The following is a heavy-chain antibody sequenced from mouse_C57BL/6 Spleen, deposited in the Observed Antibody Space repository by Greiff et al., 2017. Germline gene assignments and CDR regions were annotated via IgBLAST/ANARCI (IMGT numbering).Heavy chain of an antibody. CDR2: IYSGDGDT. CDR1: GYAFSSFW. CDR3: VRRGSYNAMDY. Sequence: QVQLQQSGPELVKPGASVKISCKASGYAFSSFWMNWVKQRPGKGLEWIGRIYSGDGDTNYNGKVKGKATLTADKSSSTAYMQLSSLTSEDSAVYFCVRRGSYNAMDYWGQGTSVTVSS. J-gene: IGHJ4*01. D-gene: IGHD2-12*01. V-gene: IGHV1-82*01.